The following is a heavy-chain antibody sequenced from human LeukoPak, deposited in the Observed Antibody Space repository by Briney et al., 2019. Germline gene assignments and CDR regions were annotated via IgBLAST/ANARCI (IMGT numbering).Heavy chain of an antibody. CDR1: GFTFSDYY. Sequence: GGSLRRSGAASGFTFSDYYMSWIRQAPGKWRAWGSYISSSGSPIYYADSVKGRFTISRDNAKNSLYLQMNSLRAEDTAVYYCARDLGEDSSGYYSIDYWGQGTLVTVSS. D-gene: IGHD3-22*01. V-gene: IGHV3-11*04. J-gene: IGHJ4*02. CDR2: ISSSGSPI. CDR3: ARDLGEDSSGYYSIDY.